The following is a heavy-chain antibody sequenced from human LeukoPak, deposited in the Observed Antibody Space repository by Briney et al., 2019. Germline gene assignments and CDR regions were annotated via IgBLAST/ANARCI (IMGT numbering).Heavy chain of an antibody. CDR2: VNRQGST. CDR1: GGSISNTTL. J-gene: IGHJ4*02. V-gene: IGHV4-4*02. CDR3: AREGGPYRPLDY. Sequence: SETLSLTCGVSGGSISNTTLWAWFRQPPGKGLEWIGEVNRQGSTNYNPSLKSRVAISVDNSENHVSLKLTSVTAADTAVYYCAREGGPYRPLDYSGQGTLVTVAS.